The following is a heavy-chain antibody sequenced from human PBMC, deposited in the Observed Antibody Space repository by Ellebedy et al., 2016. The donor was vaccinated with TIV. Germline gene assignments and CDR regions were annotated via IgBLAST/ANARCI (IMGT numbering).Heavy chain of an antibody. J-gene: IGHJ5*01. V-gene: IGHV3-33*01. CDR1: GFTFSSYG. D-gene: IGHD3-10*01. Sequence: PGGSLRLSCAASGFTFSSYGMHWVRQAPGKGLEGVAVIWYDGSNKYYADSVKGRFTISRDIAKNSLYLQMNSLSAGDTAVYYCARGGVRGVSWNWFESWGQGILVTVSS. CDR2: IWYDGSNK. CDR3: ARGGVRGVSWNWFES.